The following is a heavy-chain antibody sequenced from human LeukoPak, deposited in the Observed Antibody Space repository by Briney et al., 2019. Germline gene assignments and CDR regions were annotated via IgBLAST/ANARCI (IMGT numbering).Heavy chain of an antibody. CDR3: ARGGDYGDYVFHY. V-gene: IGHV4-34*01. Sequence: SETLSLTCAVYGGSFSGYYWSWIRQRPGKGREGIGEINHSGSTNYNPSLKSRATISVDTSKNQFSLKLYSVTAADTAVYYCARGGDYGDYVFHYWGQGTLVTVSS. CDR2: INHSGST. J-gene: IGHJ4*02. CDR1: GGSFSGYY. D-gene: IGHD4-17*01.